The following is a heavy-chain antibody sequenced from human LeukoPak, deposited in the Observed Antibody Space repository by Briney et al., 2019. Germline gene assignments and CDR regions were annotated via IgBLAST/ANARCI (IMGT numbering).Heavy chain of an antibody. J-gene: IGHJ4*02. Sequence: ESGPTLVNPTQTLTLTCTFSGFSLSTSGVGVGWIRQPPGKALEWLALIYWNDDNRYSPSLKTRLTITKDTSKNQVVLTMTEMDPVDTATYYCAHYGDYRFLYYFDYWGQGTLVTVSS. V-gene: IGHV2-5*01. CDR3: AHYGDYRFLYYFDY. CDR2: IYWNDDN. D-gene: IGHD4-17*01. CDR1: GFSLSTSGVG.